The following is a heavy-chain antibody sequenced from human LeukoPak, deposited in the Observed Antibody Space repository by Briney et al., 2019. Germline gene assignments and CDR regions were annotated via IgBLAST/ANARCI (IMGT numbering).Heavy chain of an antibody. D-gene: IGHD4-23*01. Sequence: GGSVRLSCAASVFTFSSYPINWVRHAPWKGLEWVLGISGHGGSTYHADSVKGRFTISRDNSKNTLYLQMNSLRVEDTAVYYCAKGQGRVVTPRDSPDFWGQGTLVTVSS. J-gene: IGHJ4*02. V-gene: IGHV3-23*01. CDR3: AKGQGRVVTPRDSPDF. CDR2: ISGHGGST. CDR1: VFTFSSYP.